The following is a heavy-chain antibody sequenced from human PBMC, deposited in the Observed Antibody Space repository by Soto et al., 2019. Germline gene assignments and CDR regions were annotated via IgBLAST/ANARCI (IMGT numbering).Heavy chain of an antibody. Sequence: EVQLVESGGGLVQPGGSLRLSCAASGFTFSGSWMHWVRQAPGKGLVWVSRINGDGSGTSYADLVKGRFTISRDDAKNTLFLQMNGLRAEYTAVYYCARGIFGSGTANDYWGQGTLVTVSS. CDR3: ARGIFGSGTANDY. D-gene: IGHD3-10*01. V-gene: IGHV3-74*01. J-gene: IGHJ4*02. CDR2: INGDGSGT. CDR1: GFTFSGSW.